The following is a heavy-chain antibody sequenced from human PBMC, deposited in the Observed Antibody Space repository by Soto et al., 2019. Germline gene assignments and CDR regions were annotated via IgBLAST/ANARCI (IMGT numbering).Heavy chain of an antibody. D-gene: IGHD5-12*01. CDR2: IYYSGST. CDR3: ARGTVATIERHFDY. V-gene: IGHV4-31*03. Sequence: LSLPCTVSGGSISSGGYYWSWIRQHPGKGLEWIGYIYYSGSTYYNPSLKSRVTISVDTSKNQFSLKLSSVTAADTAVYYCARGTVATIERHFDYWGQGTLVTVSS. CDR1: GGSISSGGYY. J-gene: IGHJ4*02.